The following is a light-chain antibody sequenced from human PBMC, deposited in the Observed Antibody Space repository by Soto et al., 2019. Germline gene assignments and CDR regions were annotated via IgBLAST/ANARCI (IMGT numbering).Light chain of an antibody. CDR1: QSVGSY. CDR3: QHYGSSALT. V-gene: IGKV3-11*01. J-gene: IGKJ4*01. CDR2: DAS. Sequence: EIVLTQSPATLSLSPGERVTLSCRASQSVGSYLAWYQQKLGQAPRLLIYDASNRATGIPARFSGSGSGTDFTLTISRLEPEDFAVYYCQHYGSSALTFGGGTKVDIK.